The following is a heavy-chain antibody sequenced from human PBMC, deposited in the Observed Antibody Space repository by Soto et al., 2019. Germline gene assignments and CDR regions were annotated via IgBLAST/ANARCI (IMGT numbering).Heavy chain of an antibody. CDR2: ISGKGAST. CDR3: AKNRGSWFRPAFDC. D-gene: IGHD6-13*01. J-gene: IGHJ4*02. CDR1: GFKFSSNA. V-gene: IGHV3-23*01. Sequence: EVQLLESGGGLVQPGGSLRLSCAVSGFKFSSNAMTWVRQAPGRGLEWVSGISGKGASTYYADSVKGRFTISTDNSENTLYLQRNSLRVEDTGVFYCAKNRGSWFRPAFDCWGQGTQVTVSS.